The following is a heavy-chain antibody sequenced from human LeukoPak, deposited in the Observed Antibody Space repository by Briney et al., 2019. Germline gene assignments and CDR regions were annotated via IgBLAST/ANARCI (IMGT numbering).Heavy chain of an antibody. CDR3: ARALPQSNNFDY. CDR1: GGSISSYY. Sequence: SETLSLTCTVSGGSISSYYWSWIRQPPGKGLEWIGYIYYSGSTNYNPSLKSRDTISVDTSKNQFSLKLSSVTAADTAVYYCARALPQSNNFDYWGQGTLVTVSS. V-gene: IGHV4-59*01. CDR2: IYYSGST. J-gene: IGHJ4*02.